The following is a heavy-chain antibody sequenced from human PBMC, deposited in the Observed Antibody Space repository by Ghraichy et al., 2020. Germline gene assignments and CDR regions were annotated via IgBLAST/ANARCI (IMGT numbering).Heavy chain of an antibody. CDR2: IDSDGGST. Sequence: GGSLRLSCAASGFTFSIYWMHWVRQAPGKGLVWVSRIDSDGGSTIYADSVKGRFTISRDNAKNTLYLQMNSLRAEDTAVYYCARGGTDGHFDYWGQGALVTVSS. CDR3: ARGGTDGHFDY. V-gene: IGHV3-74*01. D-gene: IGHD1-26*01. CDR1: GFTFSIYW. J-gene: IGHJ4*02.